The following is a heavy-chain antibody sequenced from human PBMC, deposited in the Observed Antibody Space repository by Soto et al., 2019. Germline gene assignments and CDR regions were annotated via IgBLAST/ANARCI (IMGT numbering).Heavy chain of an antibody. Sequence: SVKVSCKASGGTFSSYTISWVRQAPGQGLEWMGRIIPILGIANYAQKFQGRVTITADKSTSTAYMELSSLRSEDTAVYYCARDRSVAVVVPAAINDAFDIWGQGTMVTV. CDR2: IIPILGIA. J-gene: IGHJ3*02. CDR1: GGTFSSYT. D-gene: IGHD2-2*02. CDR3: ARDRSVAVVVPAAINDAFDI. V-gene: IGHV1-69*04.